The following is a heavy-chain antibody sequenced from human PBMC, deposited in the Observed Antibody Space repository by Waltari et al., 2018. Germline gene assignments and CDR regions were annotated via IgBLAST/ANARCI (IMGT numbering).Heavy chain of an antibody. CDR3: ARGESVFFGY. CDR2: INHSGST. J-gene: IGHJ4*02. CDR1: GGSFSGYY. V-gene: IGHV4-34*01. Sequence: QVQLQQWGAGLLKPSETLSLTCAVYGGSFSGYYWSWIRQPPGKGLEWIGEINHSGSTNYNPSLKSRVTISVDTSKNQFSLKLSSVTAADTAVYYCARGESVFFGYWGQGTLVTVSS. D-gene: IGHD3-16*01.